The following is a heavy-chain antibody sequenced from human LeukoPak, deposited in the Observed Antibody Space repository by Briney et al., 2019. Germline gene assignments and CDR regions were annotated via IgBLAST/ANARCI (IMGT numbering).Heavy chain of an antibody. Sequence: SETLSLTCTVSGGSIGSYYWSWIRQPPGKGLEWIGSIYHSGSTYYNPSLKSRVTISVDTSKNQFSLKLSSVTAADTAVYYCARHRLSDYDILTAYYYYGMDVWGQGTTVTVSS. V-gene: IGHV4-59*08. J-gene: IGHJ6*02. CDR1: GGSIGSYY. CDR2: IYHSGST. CDR3: ARHRLSDYDILTAYYYYGMDV. D-gene: IGHD3-9*01.